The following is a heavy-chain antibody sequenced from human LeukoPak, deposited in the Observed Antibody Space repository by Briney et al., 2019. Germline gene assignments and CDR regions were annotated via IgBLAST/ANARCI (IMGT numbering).Heavy chain of an antibody. D-gene: IGHD2-2*01. J-gene: IGHJ3*02. V-gene: IGHV3-7*03. CDR2: IKQDGSEK. Sequence: GGSLRLSCAASGFTFSSYWMSWVGQAPGKGLEWVANIKQDGSEKYYVDPVKGRFTISRENAKNSLSLQMNSLRAEDTAVYYCARGSIVVVPAAIGSQAFDIWGQGTMVTVSS. CDR1: GFTFSSYW. CDR3: ARGSIVVVPAAIGSQAFDI.